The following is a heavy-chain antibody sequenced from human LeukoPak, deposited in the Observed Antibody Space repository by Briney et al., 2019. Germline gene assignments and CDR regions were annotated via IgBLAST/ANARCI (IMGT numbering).Heavy chain of an antibody. CDR1: AGSISSDSYY. CDR3: AGSSSWQFFDY. D-gene: IGHD6-13*01. J-gene: IGHJ4*02. V-gene: IGHV4-39*07. CDR2: IYYSGNT. Sequence: SETLSLTCTVSAGSISSDSYYWGWIRQPPGKGLEWIGTIYYSGNTYYNPSLKSRLTISVDTSKNQFSLKLSSVTAADTAVYYCAGSSSWQFFDYWGQGTLVTVSS.